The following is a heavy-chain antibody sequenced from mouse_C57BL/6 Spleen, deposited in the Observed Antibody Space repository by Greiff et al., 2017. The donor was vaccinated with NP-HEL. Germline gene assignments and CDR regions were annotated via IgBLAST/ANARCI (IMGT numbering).Heavy chain of an antibody. Sequence: LVESGGGLVKPGGSLKLSCAASGFTFSDYGMHWVRQAPAKGLEWVAYISSGSSTIYYADTVKGRFTISRDNAKNTLFLQMTSLRSEDTAMYYCARPGLLGYFDVWGTGTTVTVSS. CDR3: ARPGLLGYFDV. D-gene: IGHD2-3*01. J-gene: IGHJ1*03. CDR1: GFTFSDYG. V-gene: IGHV5-17*01. CDR2: ISSGSSTI.